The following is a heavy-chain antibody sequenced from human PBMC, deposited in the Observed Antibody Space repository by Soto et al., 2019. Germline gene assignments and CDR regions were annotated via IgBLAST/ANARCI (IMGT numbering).Heavy chain of an antibody. CDR3: ARRASIGSGCFDY. D-gene: IGHD3-10*01. CDR2: LHYSGST. V-gene: IGHV4-39*01. CDR1: SGSISRSSHY. J-gene: IGHJ4*02. Sequence: QLQMQESGPGLVKPSETLSLTCTVSSGSISRSSHYWAWLRQSSWKGLEWIGNLHYSGSTYCNPALESRLTISVDASKNQFSLKMNSVTAADAAVYYCARRASIGSGCFDYWGPGALVT.